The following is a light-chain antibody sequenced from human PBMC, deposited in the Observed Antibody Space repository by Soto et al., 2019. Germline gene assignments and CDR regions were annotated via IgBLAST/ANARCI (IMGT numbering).Light chain of an antibody. CDR2: GAS. V-gene: IGKV3-20*01. Sequence: EIVLTQSPGTLSLSPGERATLSCRASQSVSSSYLAWYQQKPGQAPRLLIYGASSRATGIPDRFSGSGSGTDFTLTISRLEPEDLAVYYCQQMWTFGQGTKVDIK. CDR3: QQMWT. CDR1: QSVSSSY. J-gene: IGKJ1*01.